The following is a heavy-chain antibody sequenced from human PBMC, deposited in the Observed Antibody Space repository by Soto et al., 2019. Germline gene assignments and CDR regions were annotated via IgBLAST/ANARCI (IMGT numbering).Heavy chain of an antibody. CDR3: AHTLFGIYVSSANWFDP. CDR1: GFSLSTSGVG. Sequence: QITLKESGPTLVKPTQTLTLTCTFSGFSLSTSGVGVCWIRQPPGKALEWLALIYWDDDKRYSPSLKSRLTITKDTSKNQVVLTMTNMDPVDTATYYCAHTLFGIYVSSANWFDPWGQGTLVTVSS. V-gene: IGHV2-5*02. CDR2: IYWDDDK. D-gene: IGHD3-22*01. J-gene: IGHJ5*02.